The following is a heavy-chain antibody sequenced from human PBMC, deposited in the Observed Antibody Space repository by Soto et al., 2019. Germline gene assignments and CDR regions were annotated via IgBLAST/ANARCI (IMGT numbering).Heavy chain of an antibody. J-gene: IGHJ1*01. Sequence: LRLSCADSGFTFSSFGMNWVRQAPGKGLVWVSYISSSSTTVYYADSVKGRITISRDNAKNSLYLQMNSLRDEDTAVYYCARDWRDCYDKWAEGILVTVSS. CDR3: ARDWRDCYDK. V-gene: IGHV3-48*02. D-gene: IGHD3-22*01. CDR2: ISSSSTTV. CDR1: GFTFSSFG.